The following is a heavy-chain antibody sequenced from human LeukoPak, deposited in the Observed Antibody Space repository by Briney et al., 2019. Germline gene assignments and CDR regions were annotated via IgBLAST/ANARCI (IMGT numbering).Heavy chain of an antibody. CDR2: IKEDGREK. Sequence: GGSLRLSCAASGFTFSSLWMSWIRQAPGKGLEWVANIKEDGREKYYVDSVKGRFTISRDNAKNSLYLQMNNLKAEDTAMYYCVRFMRGTIGGDNWGQGTPVTVSA. D-gene: IGHD3-16*01. CDR1: GFTFSSLW. CDR3: VRFMRGTIGGDN. V-gene: IGHV3-7*01. J-gene: IGHJ4*02.